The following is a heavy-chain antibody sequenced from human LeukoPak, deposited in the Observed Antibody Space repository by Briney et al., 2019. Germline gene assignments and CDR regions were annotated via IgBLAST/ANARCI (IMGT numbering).Heavy chain of an antibody. CDR3: ARGALISYSYGPFDY. CDR1: GGSISSYY. J-gene: IGHJ4*02. Sequence: PSETLSLTCTVSGGSISSYYWSWIRQPPGKGLEWIGYIYYTGSTNYNPSLKSRVTISVDTSKNQFSLKLSSVTAAGTAVYYCARGALISYSYGPFDYWGQGTLVTVSS. CDR2: IYYTGST. V-gene: IGHV4-59*01. D-gene: IGHD5-18*01.